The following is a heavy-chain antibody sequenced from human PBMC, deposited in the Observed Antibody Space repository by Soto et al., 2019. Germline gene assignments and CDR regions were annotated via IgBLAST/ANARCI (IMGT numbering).Heavy chain of an antibody. V-gene: IGHV3-30-3*01. CDR1: GFTFSSYA. D-gene: IGHD6-13*01. J-gene: IGHJ4*02. Sequence: GGSLRLSCAASGFTFSSYAMHWVRQAPGKGLEWVAVISYDGSNKYYADSVKGRFTISRDNSKNTLYLQMNSLRAEDTAVYYCARVIGIAAAPYDYWGQGTLVTVSS. CDR3: ARVIGIAAAPYDY. CDR2: ISYDGSNK.